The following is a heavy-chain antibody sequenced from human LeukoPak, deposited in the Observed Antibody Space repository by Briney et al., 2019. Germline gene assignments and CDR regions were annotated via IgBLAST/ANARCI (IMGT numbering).Heavy chain of an antibody. J-gene: IGHJ5*02. CDR2: ISSSSSYT. CDR1: GFTFTDYY. V-gene: IGHV3-11*05. CDR3: AREFMAAAGSFDP. D-gene: IGHD6-13*01. Sequence: PGGSLRLSCAASGFTFTDYYMSWIRQAPGKGLEWVSYISSSSSYTNYADSVKGRFTISRDNAKNSLYLQMNSLRAEDTAVYYCAREFMAAAGSFDPWGQGTLVAVSS.